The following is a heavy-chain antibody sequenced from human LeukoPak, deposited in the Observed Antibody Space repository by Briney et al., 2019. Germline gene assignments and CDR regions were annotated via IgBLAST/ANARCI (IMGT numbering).Heavy chain of an antibody. CDR2: INGGGAYT. V-gene: IGHV3-23*01. Sequence: GGSLRLSCAASGFTFSSYAMSWVRQAPGKGLEWVSTINGGGAYTYYADSVKGRFTISRDNSKNTLYLQMNSLRAEDTAVYYCAKEFNDIYYYGSGSTLDYWGQGTLVTVSS. CDR1: GFTFSSYA. J-gene: IGHJ4*02. CDR3: AKEFNDIYYYGSGSTLDY. D-gene: IGHD3-10*01.